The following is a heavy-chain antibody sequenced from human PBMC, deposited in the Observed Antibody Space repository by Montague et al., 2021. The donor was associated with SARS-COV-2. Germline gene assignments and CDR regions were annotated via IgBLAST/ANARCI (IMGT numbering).Heavy chain of an antibody. D-gene: IGHD5-12*01. CDR2: INSDGSST. V-gene: IGHV3-74*01. J-gene: IGHJ6*02. CDR3: ARVPVATIPLFGYYYYYCGMDV. CDR1: GFTFSSYW. Sequence: SLRLSCAASGFTFSSYWMHWVRQAPGKGLVWVSRINSDGSSTSYADSVKGRFTISRDNAKNTLYLQMNSLRAGDTAVYYCARVPVATIPLFGYYYYYCGMDVWGQGTTVTVSS.